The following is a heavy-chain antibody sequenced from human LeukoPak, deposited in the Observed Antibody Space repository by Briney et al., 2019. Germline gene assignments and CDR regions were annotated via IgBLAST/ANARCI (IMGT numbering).Heavy chain of an antibody. CDR2: MYHNGST. CDR3: ARHPSGRMWLQQGGWFDP. J-gene: IGHJ5*02. CDR1: GDSISSSDYY. D-gene: IGHD5-24*01. Sequence: SETLSLTCTVSGDSISSSDYYWGWIRQPPGKGLEWIGSMYHNGSTYYNPSLKSRVTISVDTSKNQFSLKLSSVTAADTAVYYCARHPSGRMWLQQGGWFDPWGQGTLVTVSS. V-gene: IGHV4-39*01.